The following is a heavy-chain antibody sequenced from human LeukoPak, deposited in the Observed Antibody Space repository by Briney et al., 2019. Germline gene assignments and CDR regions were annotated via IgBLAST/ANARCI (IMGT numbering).Heavy chain of an antibody. D-gene: IGHD3-10*01. CDR1: GYSFTSYW. J-gene: IGHJ4*02. Sequence: GESLKISCKGSGYSFTSYWIGWVRQMPGKGLEWMGIIYPGDSDTRYSPSFQGQVTISADKSISTAYLQWRSLKASDTAMYYCARKMWDYYGSGSFDYWGQGTLVTVSS. CDR2: IYPGDSDT. V-gene: IGHV5-51*01. CDR3: ARKMWDYYGSGSFDY.